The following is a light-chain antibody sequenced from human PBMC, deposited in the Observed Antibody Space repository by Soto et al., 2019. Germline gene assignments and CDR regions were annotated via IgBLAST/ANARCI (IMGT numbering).Light chain of an antibody. CDR1: QSVSSSY. V-gene: IGKV3-20*01. Sequence: EIVLTQSPGTLSLSPGERATLSCRASQSVSSSYLAWYQQKPGQAPRLLIYGASRRATGIPDRFSGSGSGTDFTLTISRLEPEDLAVYYCQQYGSSPRTFGQGT. CDR2: GAS. CDR3: QQYGSSPRT. J-gene: IGKJ1*01.